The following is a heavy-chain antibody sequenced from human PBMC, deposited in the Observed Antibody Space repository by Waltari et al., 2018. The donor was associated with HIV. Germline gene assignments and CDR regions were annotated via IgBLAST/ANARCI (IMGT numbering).Heavy chain of an antibody. V-gene: IGHV4-34*01. CDR2: ISDSGAT. Sequence: QVHLQQWGAGLLKPSETLSLTCGVSGGSFTEYFWSWIRQSPGKGLEWIGEISDSGATNYNPSLRSRVTMSVDRPKSQFSLNLRSLSAADTAVYYCARGGSNGANNYRLGYVMPIDMWGPGTTVIVSS. J-gene: IGHJ3*02. CDR3: ARGGSNGANNYRLGYVMPIDM. D-gene: IGHD3-16*01. CDR1: GGSFTEYF.